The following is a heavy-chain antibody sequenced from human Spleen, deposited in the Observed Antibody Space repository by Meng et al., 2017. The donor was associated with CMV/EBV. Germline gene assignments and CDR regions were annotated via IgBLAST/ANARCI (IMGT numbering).Heavy chain of an antibody. CDR3: AKFLTTSPDDAFDI. Sequence: GESLKIAFAASGFTFSRYDIHWVRQASGKGLDWVAFILYDGSNKYYADSMKGRFTISRDNSKNTLYLQMNSLRAEDTAVYYCAKFLTTSPDDAFDIWGQGTMVTVSS. CDR2: ILYDGSNK. CDR1: GFTFSRYD. J-gene: IGHJ3*02. V-gene: IGHV3-30*02. D-gene: IGHD3-9*01.